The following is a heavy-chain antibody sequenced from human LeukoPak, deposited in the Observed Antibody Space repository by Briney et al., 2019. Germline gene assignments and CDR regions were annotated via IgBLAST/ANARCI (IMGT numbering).Heavy chain of an antibody. D-gene: IGHD2-15*01. CDR3: AKNGDRGAYCTGGTCYPYFYYYMDV. Sequence: GGSLRLSCAASGFTFSSYWMHWVRQAPGKGLMWVSRINSDGSSTSYADSVKGRFTISRDNAKNTLYLQMNSLRAEDTAIYYCAKNGDRGAYCTGGTCYPYFYYYMDVWGKGTTVTI. CDR2: INSDGSST. J-gene: IGHJ6*03. CDR1: GFTFSSYW. V-gene: IGHV3-74*01.